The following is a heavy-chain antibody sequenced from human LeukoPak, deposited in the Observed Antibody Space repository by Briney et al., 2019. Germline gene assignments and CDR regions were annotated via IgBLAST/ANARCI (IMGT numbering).Heavy chain of an antibody. V-gene: IGHV4-39*06. D-gene: IGHD3/OR15-3a*01. Sequence: SETLSLTCTVSGGSISSSSYYWGWIRQPPGKGLEWIGSIYYSGSTYYNPSLKSRVTISVDTSKNQFPLKLSSVTAADTAVYYCAREALDGVPGYWGQGTLVTVSS. CDR3: AREALDGVPGY. CDR2: IYYSGST. J-gene: IGHJ4*02. CDR1: GGSISSSSYY.